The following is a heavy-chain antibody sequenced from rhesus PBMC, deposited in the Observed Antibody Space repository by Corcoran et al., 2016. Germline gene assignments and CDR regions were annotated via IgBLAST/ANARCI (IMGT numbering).Heavy chain of an antibody. CDR2: ISGGGGNT. Sequence: QLQLQESGPGLVKPSETLSLTCTVSGGSISRNYWSWNRQPPGKGQEWIGRISGGGGNTDYNPSLKSRVTFSTDTSKNQFSLKLYSVTAADTAVYYCARVPDSNYWARFDVWGAGVLVTVSS. V-gene: IGHV4-173*01. CDR3: ARVPDSNYWARFDV. CDR1: GGSISRNY. J-gene: IGHJ5-1*01. D-gene: IGHD4-23*01.